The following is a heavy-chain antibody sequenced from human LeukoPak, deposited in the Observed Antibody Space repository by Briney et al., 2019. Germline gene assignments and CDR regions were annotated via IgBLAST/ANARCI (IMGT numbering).Heavy chain of an antibody. V-gene: IGHV1-2*02. CDR3: ARSRDSSTDPWDY. CDR1: GYTFTSYD. Sequence: GASVKVSCKASGYTFTSYDINWVRQATGQGLEWMGWINPNSGGTNYAQKFQGRVTMTRDTSISTAYMELSRLRSDDTAVYYCARSRDSSTDPWDYWGQGTLVTVSS. CDR2: INPNSGGT. J-gene: IGHJ4*02. D-gene: IGHD2-8*02.